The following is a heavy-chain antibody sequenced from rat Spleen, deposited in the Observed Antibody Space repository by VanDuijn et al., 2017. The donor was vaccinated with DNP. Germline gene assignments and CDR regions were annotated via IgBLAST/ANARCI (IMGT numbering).Heavy chain of an antibody. CDR2: ISTSGGST. D-gene: IGHD1-4*01. CDR1: GFTFSNYD. J-gene: IGHJ3*01. V-gene: IGHV5-25*01. Sequence: EVQLVESGGGLVQPGRSLKLSCAASGFTFSNYDMAWVRQAPTKGLEWVASISTSGGSTYYRDSVKGRFTVSRDNAKSTLYLQMDSLRSEDTATYYWARHSYPGLDYWGQGTLVTVSS. CDR3: ARHSYPGLDY.